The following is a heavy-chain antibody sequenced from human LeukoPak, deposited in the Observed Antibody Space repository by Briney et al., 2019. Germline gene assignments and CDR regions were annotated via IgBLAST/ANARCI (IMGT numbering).Heavy chain of an antibody. J-gene: IGHJ6*03. CDR3: ARDSSSWDLYYYYMDV. CDR1: GYTFTDCY. Sequence: ASVKVSCKASGYTFTDCYIHWVRQATGQGLEWMGWMNPNSGNTGYAQKFQGRVTMTRNTSISTAYMELSSLRSEDTAVYYCARDSSSWDLYYYYMDVWGKGTTVTVSS. V-gene: IGHV1-8*02. D-gene: IGHD6-13*01. CDR2: MNPNSGNT.